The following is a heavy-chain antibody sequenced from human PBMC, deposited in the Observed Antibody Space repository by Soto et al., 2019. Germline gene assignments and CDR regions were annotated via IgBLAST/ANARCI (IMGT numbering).Heavy chain of an antibody. CDR3: ARGTRVRGIITNFDY. J-gene: IGHJ4*02. D-gene: IGHD3-10*01. V-gene: IGHV1-18*01. CDR2: ITAYNGDT. Sequence: QVQLVQSGAEVKKPGASVKVSCKTSGYTFTSFGISWMRQAPGQGLEWMGWITAYNGDTNYRQNLQGRLSMPTDTSTNTAYMELRNLRSDDTAVYYCARGTRVRGIITNFDYWGQGTLVTVPS. CDR1: GYTFTSFG.